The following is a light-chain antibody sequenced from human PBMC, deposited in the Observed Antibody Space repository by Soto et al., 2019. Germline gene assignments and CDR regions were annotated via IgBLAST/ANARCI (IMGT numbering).Light chain of an antibody. Sequence: QSVLTQPASVSGSPRQSITISCTGTNRDVGSYNLVSWFQQHPGKAPKLVIYEVTKRPSGVSARFSGSKSGNTASLTISGLQAEDEADYYCFSYAGDSVYVFGNGTKVTVL. CDR3: FSYAGDSVYV. CDR2: EVT. CDR1: NRDVGSYNL. V-gene: IGLV2-23*02. J-gene: IGLJ1*01.